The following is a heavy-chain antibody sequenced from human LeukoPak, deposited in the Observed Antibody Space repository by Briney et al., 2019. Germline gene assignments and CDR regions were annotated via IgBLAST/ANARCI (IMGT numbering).Heavy chain of an antibody. Sequence: SETLSLTCTVSGASVRGYYWSWIRQPPGKGLEWIGYIHYTGNTDYNPSLTSRVTMSVDTSKTQFSLMLTSVTAADTAVYYCARGYGSGSYNNFNKWGQGLLVAVSS. CDR3: ARGYGSGSYNNFNK. CDR1: GASVRGYY. J-gene: IGHJ4*02. CDR2: IHYTGNT. D-gene: IGHD3-10*01. V-gene: IGHV4-59*02.